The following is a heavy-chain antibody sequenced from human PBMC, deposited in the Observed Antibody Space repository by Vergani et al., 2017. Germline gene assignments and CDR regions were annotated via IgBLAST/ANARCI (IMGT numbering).Heavy chain of an antibody. CDR3: ARVGAAAYPDWFDP. V-gene: IGHV3-13*04. J-gene: IGHJ5*02. Sequence: EVQLVESGGGLVQPGGSLRLSCAASGFTFSSYDMHWVRQATGKGLEWVSAIGTAGDTYYPGSVKGRFTISRENAKNSLYLQMNSLRAGDTAVYYCARVGAAAYPDWFDPWGQGTLVTVSS. D-gene: IGHD6-13*01. CDR1: GFTFSSYD. CDR2: IGTAGDT.